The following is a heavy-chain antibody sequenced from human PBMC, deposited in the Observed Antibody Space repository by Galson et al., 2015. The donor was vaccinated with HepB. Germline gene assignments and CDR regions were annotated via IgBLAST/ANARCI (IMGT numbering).Heavy chain of an antibody. CDR1: GYSFISSW. Sequence: QSGAEVKKPGESLKISCKGFGYSFISSWIGWVRQMPGKGLEWMGIIYPGDSDTRYSPSFQGQVTISADKSVNTAYLQWSSLKASDTAMYYCVRGPTSVLVTEGDYTFDLWSQGTMVIVSS. CDR3: VRGPTSVLVTEGDYTFDL. J-gene: IGHJ3*01. D-gene: IGHD2-21*02. V-gene: IGHV5-51*03. CDR2: IYPGDSDT.